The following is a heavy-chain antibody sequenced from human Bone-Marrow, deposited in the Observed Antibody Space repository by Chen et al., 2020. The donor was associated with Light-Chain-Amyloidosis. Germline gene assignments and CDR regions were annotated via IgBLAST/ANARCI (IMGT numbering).Heavy chain of an antibody. CDR2: IYPADSDA. J-gene: IGHJ4*02. Sequence: EVQLEQSGPEVKKPGESLKISCKGSGYTFPNYWIGWVRQMPGKGLEWMGVIYPADSDARYSPSFEGQVTISADKSITTAYLQWRSLKASDTAMYYCARRRDGYNFDYWGQGTLDTFS. CDR3: ARRRDGYNFDY. D-gene: IGHD5-12*01. V-gene: IGHV5-51*01. CDR1: GYTFPNYW.